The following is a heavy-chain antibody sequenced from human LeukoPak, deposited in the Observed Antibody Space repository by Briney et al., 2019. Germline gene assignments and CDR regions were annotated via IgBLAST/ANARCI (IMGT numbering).Heavy chain of an antibody. D-gene: IGHD2-21*01. CDR3: ARAAIRSYHPGY. CDR1: GFTFSSYG. CDR2: IWYDGSNK. Sequence: GRSLRLSCAASGFTFSSYGMHWVRQAPGKGLEWVAVIWYDGSNKYYADSVKGRFTISRDNSKNTLYLQMNSLRAEDTAVYYCARAAIRSYHPGYWGQGTLVTVSS. J-gene: IGHJ4*02. V-gene: IGHV3-33*01.